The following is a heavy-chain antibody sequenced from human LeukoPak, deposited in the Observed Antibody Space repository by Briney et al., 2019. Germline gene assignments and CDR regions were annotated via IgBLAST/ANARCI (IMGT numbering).Heavy chain of an antibody. J-gene: IGHJ4*02. D-gene: IGHD5-12*01. CDR1: GESISGFY. Sequence: SETLSLTCTVSGESISGFYWTWVRQPPGKGLEWIGYIYYSGSTNYNPSLKSRVTISVDTSKNQFSLKLSSVTAADTAVYYCARERGGYLVFDYWGQGTLITVSS. CDR2: IYYSGST. V-gene: IGHV4-59*12. CDR3: ARERGGYLVFDY.